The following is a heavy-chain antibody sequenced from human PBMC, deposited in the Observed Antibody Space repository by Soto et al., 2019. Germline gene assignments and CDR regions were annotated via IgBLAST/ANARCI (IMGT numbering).Heavy chain of an antibody. CDR1: GGSISSYY. D-gene: IGHD6-6*01. V-gene: IGHV4-59*01. Sequence: PSETLSLTCTVSGGSISSYYWSWIRQPPGKGLEWIGYIYYSGSTNYNPSLKSRVTISVDTSKNQFSLKLSSVTAADTAVYYCARTYSGSSPYDGMEVSGKGTRVTVAS. CDR3: ARTYSGSSPYDGMEV. J-gene: IGHJ6*04. CDR2: IYYSGST.